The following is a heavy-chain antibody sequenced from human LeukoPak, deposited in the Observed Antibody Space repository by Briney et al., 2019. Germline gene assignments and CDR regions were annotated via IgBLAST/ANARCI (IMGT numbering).Heavy chain of an antibody. J-gene: IGHJ4*02. V-gene: IGHV1-18*01. CDR3: ARDRYYDATGQVDY. CDR1: GYTFTSYG. Sequence: ASVKVSCKASGYTFTSYGISWVRQAPGQGLEWMGWISAYSGNTNYAQNLQGRVTMTTDTSTSTAYTELRSLRSDDTAVYYCARDRYYDATGQVDYWGQGTLVTVSS. D-gene: IGHD3-22*01. CDR2: ISAYSGNT.